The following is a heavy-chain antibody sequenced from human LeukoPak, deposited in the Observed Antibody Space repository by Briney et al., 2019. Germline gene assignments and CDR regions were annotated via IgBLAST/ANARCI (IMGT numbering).Heavy chain of an antibody. Sequence: SETLSLTCTVSGGSISNYFWSWIRQPAGKGLEWIGRVYTSGSTDHNPSLKSRVTMSVDSSKNQFSLRLTSVTAADTAVYYCAREHKDYDTSGYYYGYWSRGTLVTVSS. CDR3: AREHKDYDTSGYYYGY. J-gene: IGHJ4*02. V-gene: IGHV4-4*07. CDR2: VYTSGST. D-gene: IGHD3-22*01. CDR1: GGSISNYF.